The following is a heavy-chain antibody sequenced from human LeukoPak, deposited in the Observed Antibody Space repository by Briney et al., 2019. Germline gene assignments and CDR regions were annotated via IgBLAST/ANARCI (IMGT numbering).Heavy chain of an antibody. D-gene: IGHD3-9*01. Sequence: GGSLRLSCAASGFTLSTYAMSWVRQAPGKGLEWVSYISSSGSTIYYADSVKGRFTISRDNAKNSLYLQMNSLRAEDTAVYYCARHDKHYDILTGYYVYYFDYWGQGTLVTVSS. CDR1: GFTLSTYA. J-gene: IGHJ4*02. V-gene: IGHV3-48*04. CDR2: ISSSGSTI. CDR3: ARHDKHYDILTGYYVYYFDY.